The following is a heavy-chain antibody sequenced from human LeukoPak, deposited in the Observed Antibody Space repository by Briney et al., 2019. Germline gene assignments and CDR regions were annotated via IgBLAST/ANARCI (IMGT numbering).Heavy chain of an antibody. Sequence: GGCLRLSCSASGPASSSNGMPWVRQAPGKGLEWVAFIRYDETKKYYADAVKGRFTISRDNSKNTLYLQMNSLRAEDTAVFYCAKGDSSSWSAFEIWGQGTMVTVSS. CDR2: IRYDETKK. J-gene: IGHJ3*02. V-gene: IGHV3-30*02. D-gene: IGHD6-13*01. CDR1: GPASSSNG. CDR3: AKGDSSSWSAFEI.